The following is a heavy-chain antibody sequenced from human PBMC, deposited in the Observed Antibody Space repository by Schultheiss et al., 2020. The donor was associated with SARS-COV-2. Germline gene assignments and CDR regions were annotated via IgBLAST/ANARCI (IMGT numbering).Heavy chain of an antibody. Sequence: SETLSLTCTVSGGSIGTYYWHWIRQSLGKGLEWIGYIYHSGSDSTSYNPSLKSRVAISVDTSKNQFSLKLTSLTAADTAIYYCARGNDFVYFFDSWGQGTLVTVSS. CDR3: ARGNDFVYFFDS. D-gene: IGHD3-3*01. CDR2: IYHSGSDST. J-gene: IGHJ4*02. CDR1: GGSIGTYY. V-gene: IGHV4-59*08.